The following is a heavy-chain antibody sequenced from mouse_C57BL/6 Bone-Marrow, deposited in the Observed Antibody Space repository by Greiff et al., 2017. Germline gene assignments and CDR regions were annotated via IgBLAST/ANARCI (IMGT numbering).Heavy chain of an antibody. Sequence: DVMLVESGGGLVKPGGSLKLSCAASGFTFSSSAMSWVRQTPEKRLEWVATISDGGSYTYYPDNVKGRFTISRDNAKNNLYLQMSHLKSEDTAMYYCARDRNGNYVDYWGQGTTRTVSS. CDR2: ISDGGSYT. J-gene: IGHJ2*01. CDR3: ARDRNGNYVDY. CDR1: GFTFSSSA. V-gene: IGHV5-4*01. D-gene: IGHD2-1*01.